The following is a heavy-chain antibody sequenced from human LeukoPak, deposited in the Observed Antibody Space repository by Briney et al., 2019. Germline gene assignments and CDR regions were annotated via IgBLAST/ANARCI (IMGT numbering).Heavy chain of an antibody. J-gene: IGHJ4*02. CDR3: ATEYYGSANFNF. V-gene: IGHV3-15*01. CDR2: IKSNTFGGTT. Sequence: PGGSLRLSCAGSGFTFSDAWMTWVRQAPGKGPEWVGHIKSNTFGGTTDYAAPVKGRCSILRDDSRNALFLLMDSLEPEDTAVYYCATEYYGSANFNFWGQGTLVTVSS. D-gene: IGHD3-10*01. CDR1: GFTFSDAW.